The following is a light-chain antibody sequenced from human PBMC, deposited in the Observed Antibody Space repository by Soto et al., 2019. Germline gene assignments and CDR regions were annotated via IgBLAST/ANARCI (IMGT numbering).Light chain of an antibody. CDR3: HQRNT. V-gene: IGKV3-11*01. J-gene: IGKJ5*01. CDR2: DTS. CDR1: QSVSTY. Sequence: VLTQSPVTLSLSPGDRATLSCRASQSVSTYLAWYRQAPGQPPRLLIYDTSNRATGVPPRFSGSRSGTDFTLTISGVEPEDFVLYFCHQRNTFGQGTRLEIK.